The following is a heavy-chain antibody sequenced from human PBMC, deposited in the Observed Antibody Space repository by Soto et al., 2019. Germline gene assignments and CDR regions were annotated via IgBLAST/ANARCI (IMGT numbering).Heavy chain of an antibody. CDR3: AKGGGYVGSIAFDI. V-gene: IGHV3-23*01. CDR1: GFTFSSYA. J-gene: IGHJ3*02. CDR2: ISGSGGST. D-gene: IGHD5-12*01. Sequence: PRLSCAASGFTFSSYAMSWVRQAPGKGLEWVSAISGSGGSTYYADSVKGRFTISRDNSKNTLYLQMNSLRAEDTAVYYCAKGGGYVGSIAFDIWGQGTMVTVSS.